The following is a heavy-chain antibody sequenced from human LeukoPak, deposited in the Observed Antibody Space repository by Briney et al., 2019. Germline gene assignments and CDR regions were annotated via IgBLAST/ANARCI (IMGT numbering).Heavy chain of an antibody. Sequence: SETLSLTCTVSGGSISNYYWTWIRQPAGEGLEGIGRIYTSGSTTYSPSLKSRVTMSVDTSKNQFSLQVSSVTAADTAVYYCARQYFASGKYYYAMDVWGPGTTVTVSS. CDR2: IYTSGST. CDR1: GGSISNYY. J-gene: IGHJ6*02. D-gene: IGHD3-10*01. CDR3: ARQYFASGKYYYAMDV. V-gene: IGHV4-4*07.